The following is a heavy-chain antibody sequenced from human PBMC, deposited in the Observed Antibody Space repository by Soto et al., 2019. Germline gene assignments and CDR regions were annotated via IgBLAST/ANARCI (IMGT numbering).Heavy chain of an antibody. CDR1: GFSLSTSGMC. Sequence: SGPTLVNSTHTVTLTFTFSGFSLSTSGMCVIWMRQPPGKAVELLALIDWDDDKYYSTSLKTRLTISKDTSKNQVVLTMTNMDPVDTATYYCARILVHGSGPPGYYYYGVDVWGQGTTVTVSS. CDR2: IDWDDDK. CDR3: ARILVHGSGPPGYYYYGVDV. V-gene: IGHV2-70*01. J-gene: IGHJ6*02. D-gene: IGHD3-10*01.